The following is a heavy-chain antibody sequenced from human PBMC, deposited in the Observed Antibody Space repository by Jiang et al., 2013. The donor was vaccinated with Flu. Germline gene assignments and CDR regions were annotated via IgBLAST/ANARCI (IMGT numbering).Heavy chain of an antibody. V-gene: IGHV5-51*01. CDR3: ARLLIPGFCSTSSCYQTPDY. Sequence: GAEVKKPGESLKISCETSGYSFTSYWIGWVRQMPGKGLEWMGIIYPGDSDTRYSPSFQGQVTISADKPISTAYLQWSSLQASDTAIYYCARLLIPGFCSTSSCYQTPDYWGQGTLVTVSS. CDR2: IYPGDSDT. D-gene: IGHD2-2*01. J-gene: IGHJ4*02. CDR1: GYSFTSYW.